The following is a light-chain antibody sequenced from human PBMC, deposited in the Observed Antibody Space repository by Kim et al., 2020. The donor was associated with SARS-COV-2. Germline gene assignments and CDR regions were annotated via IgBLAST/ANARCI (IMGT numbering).Light chain of an antibody. CDR3: QTWGAGIRV. Sequence: ASVKLTCTLSSGHQNYAIAWHQQKPEKGPRYLMKLNSDGSHNKGDGIPDRFSGSSSGTERYLTISSLQSEDEADYYCQTWGAGIRVFGGGTQLTVL. CDR2: LNSDGSH. J-gene: IGLJ2*01. CDR1: SGHQNYA. V-gene: IGLV4-69*01.